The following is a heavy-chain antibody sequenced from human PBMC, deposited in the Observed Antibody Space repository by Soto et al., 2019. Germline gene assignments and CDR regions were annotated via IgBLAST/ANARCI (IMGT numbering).Heavy chain of an antibody. J-gene: IGHJ4*02. D-gene: IGHD3-10*01. CDR2: TSAYNGNT. CDR3: ARVDLYYGSGSYYDY. Sequence: ASVKVSCKASGYTFTSYGISWVRQAPGQGLEWMGWTSAYNGNTNYAQKLQGRVTMTTDTSTSTAYMELRSLRSDDTAVYYCARVDLYYGSGSYYDYWGQGTLVTVSS. V-gene: IGHV1-18*01. CDR1: GYTFTSYG.